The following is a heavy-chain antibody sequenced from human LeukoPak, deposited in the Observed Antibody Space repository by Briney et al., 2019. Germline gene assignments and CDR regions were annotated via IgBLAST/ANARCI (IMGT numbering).Heavy chain of an antibody. Sequence: ASVKVSCKASGYTFTGYYMHWVRQAPGQGLEWMGWINPNSGGTNYAQKFQGRVTMTRDTSISTAYMELSRLRSDDTAVYYCARVGDSSGYLYYFDYWAREPWSPSPQ. J-gene: IGHJ4*02. V-gene: IGHV1-2*02. CDR1: GYTFTGYY. D-gene: IGHD3-22*01. CDR3: ARVGDSSGYLYYFDY. CDR2: INPNSGGT.